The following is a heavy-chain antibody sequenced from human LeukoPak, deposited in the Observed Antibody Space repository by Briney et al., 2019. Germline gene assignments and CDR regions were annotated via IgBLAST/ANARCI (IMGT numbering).Heavy chain of an antibody. Sequence: GASVKVSCNASGYTFTGYYMHWVRQAPGQGLEWMGWINPNSGGTNYAQKFQGRVTMTRDTSISTAYMELSRLRSDDTAVYYCARTDYEMSFFQHWGQGTLVTVSS. V-gene: IGHV1-2*02. D-gene: IGHD4-17*01. CDR2: INPNSGGT. J-gene: IGHJ1*01. CDR1: GYTFTGYY. CDR3: ARTDYEMSFFQH.